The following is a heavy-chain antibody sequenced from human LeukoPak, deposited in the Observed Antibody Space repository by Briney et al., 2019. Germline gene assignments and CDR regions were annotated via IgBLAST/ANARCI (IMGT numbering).Heavy chain of an antibody. CDR2: IWYDGSNK. D-gene: IGHD5-18*01. CDR3: ARERGYSSRYYYYYYMDV. V-gene: IGHV3-33*01. J-gene: IGHJ6*03. CDR1: GFTFSSYG. Sequence: GRSLRLSCAASGFTFSSYGMHWVRQAPGKGLEWVAVIWYDGSNKYYADSVKGRFTISRDNSKNTLYLQMNSLRAEDTAVYYCARERGYSSRYYYYYYMDVWGKGTTVTVSS.